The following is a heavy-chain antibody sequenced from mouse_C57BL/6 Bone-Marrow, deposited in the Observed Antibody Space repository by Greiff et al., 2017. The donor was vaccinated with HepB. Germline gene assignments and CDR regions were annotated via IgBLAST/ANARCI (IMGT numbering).Heavy chain of an antibody. Sequence: EVHLVESGGDLVKPGGSLKLSCAASGFTFSSYGMSWVRQTPDKRLEWVATISSGGSYTYYPDSVKGRFTISRDNAKNTLYLQMSSLKSEDTAVYYCASNYRYFDVWGTGTTVTVSS. CDR3: ASNYRYFDV. CDR1: GFTFSSYG. J-gene: IGHJ1*03. V-gene: IGHV5-6*01. CDR2: ISSGGSYT.